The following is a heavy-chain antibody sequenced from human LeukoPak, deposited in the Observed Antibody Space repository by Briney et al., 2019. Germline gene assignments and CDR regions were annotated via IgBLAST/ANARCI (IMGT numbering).Heavy chain of an antibody. V-gene: IGHV3-21*01. CDR2: ISSSSSYI. Sequence: GGSLRLSCAASGFTFSSYSMNWVRQAPGKGLEWVSSISSSSSYIYYADSVKGRFTISRDNAKNSLYLQMNSLRAEDTAVYYCARDRAGIVGATGWFDPWGQGTLVTVS. CDR1: GFTFSSYS. CDR3: ARDRAGIVGATGWFDP. J-gene: IGHJ5*02. D-gene: IGHD1-26*01.